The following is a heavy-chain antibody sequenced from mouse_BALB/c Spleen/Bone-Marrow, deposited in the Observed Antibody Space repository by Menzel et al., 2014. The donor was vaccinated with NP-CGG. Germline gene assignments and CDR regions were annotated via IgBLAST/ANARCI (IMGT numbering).Heavy chain of an antibody. V-gene: IGHV1-61*01. CDR2: IHPSDTET. Sequence: VQLQQSGAELVRPGASVKLSCKASGYSFTSYWMNWVKPRPGQGLEWIGMIHPSDTETRLNQRFKDKATLTVDKSSSTAYMQLSSPTSEDSAVYYCARLEGNYGSTFAYWGQGTLVTVSA. CDR1: GYSFTSYW. J-gene: IGHJ3*01. CDR3: ARLEGNYGSTFAY. D-gene: IGHD1-1*01.